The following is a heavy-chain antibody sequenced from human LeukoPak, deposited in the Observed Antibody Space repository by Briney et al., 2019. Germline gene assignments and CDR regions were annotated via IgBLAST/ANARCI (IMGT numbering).Heavy chain of an antibody. Sequence: GGSLRLSCAASGFTFDDYGMSWVRQAPGKGLEWVSGINWNGGSTGYADSVKGRFTISRDNAKNSLYLQMNSLRAEDTALYYCARDPYSSSSGVPDYWGQGTLVTVSS. V-gene: IGHV3-20*04. CDR3: ARDPYSSSSGVPDY. D-gene: IGHD6-6*01. CDR1: GFTFDDYG. CDR2: INWNGGST. J-gene: IGHJ4*02.